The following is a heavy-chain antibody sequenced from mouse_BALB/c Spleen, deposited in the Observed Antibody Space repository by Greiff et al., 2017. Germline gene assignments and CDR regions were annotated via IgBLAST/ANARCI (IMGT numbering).Heavy chain of an antibody. CDR2: ISYSGST. V-gene: IGHV3-2*02. CDR3: ARSDYDYPFAY. Sequence: DVKLVESGPGLVKPSQSLSLTCTVTGYSITSDYAWNWIRQFPGNKLEWMGYISYSGSTSYNPSLKSRISITRDTSKNQFFLQLNSVTTEDTATYYCARSDYDYPFAYWGQGTLVTVSA. J-gene: IGHJ3*01. CDR1: GYSITSDYA. D-gene: IGHD2-4*01.